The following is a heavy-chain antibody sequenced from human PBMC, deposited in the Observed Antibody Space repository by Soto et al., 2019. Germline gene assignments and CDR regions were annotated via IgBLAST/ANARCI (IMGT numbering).Heavy chain of an antibody. Sequence: QVQLVQSGAEVKKPGSSVKVSCKASGGTFNSYVFNWVRQAPGQGLEWMGGINSIFGTPNYGQKFQGRVTITADEATSTGFMELSGLTSEDTAIHYCARELGSGYDPGDDWGQGTLVTVSA. D-gene: IGHD5-12*01. CDR3: ARELGSGYDPGDD. V-gene: IGHV1-69*12. CDR1: GGTFNSYV. J-gene: IGHJ4*02. CDR2: INSIFGTP.